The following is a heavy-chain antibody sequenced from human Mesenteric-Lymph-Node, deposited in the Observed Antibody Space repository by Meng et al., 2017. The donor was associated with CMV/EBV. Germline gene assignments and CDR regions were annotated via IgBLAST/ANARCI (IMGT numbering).Heavy chain of an antibody. D-gene: IGHD6-19*01. CDR3: SGVWSYSRGLEGGWFDP. V-gene: IGHV4-34*12. Sequence: GSFSSYAWTWVRQPPGQGLEWIGEIIPIGTTEYNPSLLNRVTISADASTTQFSLQLSSVTAADTAVYYCSGVWSYSRGLEGGWFDPWGQGTLVTVSS. CDR2: IIPIGTT. J-gene: IGHJ5*02. CDR1: GSFSSYA.